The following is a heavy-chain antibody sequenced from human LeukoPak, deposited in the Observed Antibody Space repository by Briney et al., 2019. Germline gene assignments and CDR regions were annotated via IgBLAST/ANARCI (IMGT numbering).Heavy chain of an antibody. J-gene: IGHJ4*02. CDR1: EFTFSEYA. CDR2: TSSSADST. CDR3: ARGVEPLAANTLAY. V-gene: IGHV3-23*01. Sequence: GGSLRLSCVASEFTFSEYAMNWVRQAPGKGLDWVSATSSSADSTYYAESVKGRFTISRDNSKNTLYLEMNSLSPDDTAVYYCARGVEPLAANTLAYWGQGTLVTVSS. D-gene: IGHD1-14*01.